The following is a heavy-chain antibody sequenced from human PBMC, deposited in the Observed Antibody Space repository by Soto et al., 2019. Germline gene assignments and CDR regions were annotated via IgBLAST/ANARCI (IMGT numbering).Heavy chain of an antibody. CDR1: GGTFSSYT. J-gene: IGHJ1*01. D-gene: IGHD2-2*01. CDR2: IIPILGIA. Sequence: QVQLVQSGAEVKKPGSSVKVSCKASGGTFSSYTISWVRQAPGHGLEWMGRIIPILGIANYAQKFQGRVTITADKSTSTAYMELSSLRSEDTAVYYCARAGSLSHCSSTSCDADEYFQHWGQGTLVTVSS. V-gene: IGHV1-69*02. CDR3: ARAGSLSHCSSTSCDADEYFQH.